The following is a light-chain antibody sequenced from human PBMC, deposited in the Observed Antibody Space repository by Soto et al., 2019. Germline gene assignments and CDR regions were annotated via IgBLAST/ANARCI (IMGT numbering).Light chain of an antibody. CDR3: SSYTSSSTLV. Sequence: QSALTRPASVSGSPGQSITISCTGTSSDVGGYNYVSWYPQHPGKDPKLMIYEVSNRPSGVSNRFSGSKSGNMASLTISGLQAEYEADYYCSSYTSSSTLVFGGGTKLTVL. CDR2: EVS. J-gene: IGLJ2*01. CDR1: SSDVGGYNY. V-gene: IGLV2-14*01.